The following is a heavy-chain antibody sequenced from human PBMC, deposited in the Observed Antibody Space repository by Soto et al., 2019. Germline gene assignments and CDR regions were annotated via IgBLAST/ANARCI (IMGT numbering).Heavy chain of an antibody. CDR3: ARGETYLGV. V-gene: IGHV1-69*01. Sequence: QVQLVQSGAEVKKPGSSVKVSCKTSRDTFNKYAFNWVRQAPGQGLEWMGWIIPIFSSRNYAEKFQGRVTITGDDSTRTAYMELRSLRFEDTAVYYCARGETYLGVWGQGTTVTVSS. J-gene: IGHJ6*02. CDR2: IIPIFSSR. CDR1: RDTFNKYA. D-gene: IGHD3-16*01.